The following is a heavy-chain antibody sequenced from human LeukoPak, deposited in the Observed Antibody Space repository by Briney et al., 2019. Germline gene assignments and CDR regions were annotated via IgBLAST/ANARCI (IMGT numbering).Heavy chain of an antibody. D-gene: IGHD2-15*01. CDR2: ISDSGGST. J-gene: IGHJ4*02. Sequence: GGSLRLSCAASGFTFNTYAMNWVRQAPGKGLEWVSAISDSGGSTYYADSVKGRFTISRDNSKNTVYLQIHRLRAEDTAVYYCTKGKGSSSSSIDWWGQGTLVTVSS. CDR1: GFTFNTYA. V-gene: IGHV3-23*01. CDR3: TKGKGSSSSSIDW.